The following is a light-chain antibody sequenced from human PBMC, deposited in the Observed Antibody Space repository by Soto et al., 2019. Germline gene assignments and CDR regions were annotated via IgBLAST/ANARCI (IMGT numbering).Light chain of an antibody. V-gene: IGKV1-39*01. CDR1: QTISNY. J-gene: IGKJ4*01. CDR2: TSS. CDR3: QQSYTSPLT. Sequence: DIQMAQSPSSLSASVGDRVTITCRAGQTISNYLNWYQQKPGKAPKLLIYTSSTLQSGVPSRFSGSGSGTDFTLTISSLHPEDFAPYYCQQSYTSPLTFGGGTKVEI.